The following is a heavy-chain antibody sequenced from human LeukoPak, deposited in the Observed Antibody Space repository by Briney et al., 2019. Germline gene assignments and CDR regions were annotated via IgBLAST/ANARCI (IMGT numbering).Heavy chain of an antibody. CDR2: ISAYNGNT. D-gene: IGHD3-3*01. Sequence: VASVKVSCKASGYTFTSYGISWVRQAPGQGLEWMGWISAYNGNTNYAQKLQGRVTMTTDTSTSTAYMELRSLRSDDTAVYYCARFTYYDFWSGYPSYGMAVWGQGTTVTVSS. V-gene: IGHV1-18*01. CDR1: GYTFTSYG. CDR3: ARFTYYDFWSGYPSYGMAV. J-gene: IGHJ6*02.